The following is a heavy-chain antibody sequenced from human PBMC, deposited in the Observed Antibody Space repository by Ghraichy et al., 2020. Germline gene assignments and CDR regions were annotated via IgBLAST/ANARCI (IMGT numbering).Heavy chain of an antibody. D-gene: IGHD3-22*01. Sequence: GGSLRLSCAASGFTVSSNYMSWVRQAPGKGLEWVSVIYSGGSTYYADSVKGRFTISRDNSKNTLYLQMNSLRAEDTAVYYCAGGLLAVYYYDSSGYYYWGQGTLVTISS. J-gene: IGHJ4*02. CDR3: AGGLLAVYYYDSSGYYY. CDR1: GFTVSSNY. CDR2: IYSGGST. V-gene: IGHV3-66*01.